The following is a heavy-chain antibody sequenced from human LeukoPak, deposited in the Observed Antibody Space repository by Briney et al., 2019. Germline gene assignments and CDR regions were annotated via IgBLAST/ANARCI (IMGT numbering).Heavy chain of an antibody. D-gene: IGHD1-1*01. V-gene: IGHV3-48*01. CDR3: ARDLQLGNFDY. CDR1: GFTFSSYS. J-gene: IGHJ4*02. Sequence: GGSLRLSCAASGFTFSSYSMNWVRQAPGKGLEWVSYISSSSSTIYYADSVKGRFTISRDNAKNSLYLQMNSLRAEDTAVYYCARDLQLGNFDYWGQGTLVTVSS. CDR2: ISSSSSTI.